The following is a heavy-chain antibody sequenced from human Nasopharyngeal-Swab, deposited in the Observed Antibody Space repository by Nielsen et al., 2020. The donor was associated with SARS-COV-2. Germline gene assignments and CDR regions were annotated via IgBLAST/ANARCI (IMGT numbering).Heavy chain of an antibody. CDR2: IIPMFHRV. CDR1: GGTFSTYG. D-gene: IGHD3-16*02. V-gene: IGHV1-69*13. CDR3: ATHGVYDYVWGSYRWGLPDY. J-gene: IGHJ4*02. Sequence: SVKVSCKASGGTFSTYGISWVRQAPGQGLEWMGGIIPMFHRVNYAQKFQGRVTITADESTSTASMELSSLRSEDTAVYYCATHGVYDYVWGSYRWGLPDYWGQGTLVTVSS.